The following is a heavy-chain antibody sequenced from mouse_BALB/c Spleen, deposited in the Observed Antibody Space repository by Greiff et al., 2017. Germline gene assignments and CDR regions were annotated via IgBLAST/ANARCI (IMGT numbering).Heavy chain of an antibody. D-gene: IGHD2-14*01. CDR1: GYTFTSYV. V-gene: IGHV1-14*01. CDR2: INPYNDGT. J-gene: IGHJ4*01. Sequence: VQLKESGPELVKPGASVKMSCKASGYTFTSYVMHWVKQKPGQGLEWIGYINPYNDGTKYNEKFKGKATLTSDKSSSTAYMELSSLTSEDSAVYYCARSAYYRYEDYAMDYWGQGTSVTVSS. CDR3: ARSAYYRYEDYAMDY.